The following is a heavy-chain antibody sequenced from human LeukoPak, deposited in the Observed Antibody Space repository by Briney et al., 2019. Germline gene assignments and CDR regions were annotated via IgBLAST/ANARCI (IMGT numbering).Heavy chain of an antibody. V-gene: IGHV4-39*07. Sequence: SETLSLTCTASGGSISSSGYYWGWIRQPPGKGLEWIASINYSGTTYYNPSLKSRVTISVDTSKNQFSLKLSSVTAADTAVYYCARGLAVAGHFDYWGQGTLVTVSS. CDR1: GGSISSSGYY. D-gene: IGHD6-19*01. CDR2: INYSGTT. CDR3: ARGLAVAGHFDY. J-gene: IGHJ4*02.